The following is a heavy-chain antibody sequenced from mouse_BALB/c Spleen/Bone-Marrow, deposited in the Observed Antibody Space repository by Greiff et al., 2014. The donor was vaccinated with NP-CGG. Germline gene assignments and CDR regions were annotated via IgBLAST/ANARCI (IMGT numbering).Heavy chain of an antibody. J-gene: IGHJ1*01. D-gene: IGHD2-5*01. CDR2: IDPYYGDT. Sequence: QLQQSGPELEKPGASVKISCKASGYSFSGYNLNWVKQNSGQSLEWIGNIDPYYGDTTYNQKFKGKATLTVDRSSSTAYMQLKSLTSEDSADDYCARKADYTNWWDFDDWGAGTTVTVSS. CDR1: GYSFSGYN. CDR3: ARKADYTNWWDFDD. V-gene: IGHV1-39*01.